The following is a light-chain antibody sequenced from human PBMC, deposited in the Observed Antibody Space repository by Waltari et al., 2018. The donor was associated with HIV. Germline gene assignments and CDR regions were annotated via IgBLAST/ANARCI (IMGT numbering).Light chain of an antibody. J-gene: IGLJ2*01. CDR1: QLGDKY. CDR2: QDT. CDR3: QAWDSSTVV. Sequence: SYELTQPPSVSVSPGQPASISCSGDQLGDKYVAWYQQKPGQSPVLGINQDTRRPPGIPERFSGSNSGNTATLTISGTQAMDEADYYCQAWDSSTVVFGVGTKLTVL. V-gene: IGLV3-1*01.